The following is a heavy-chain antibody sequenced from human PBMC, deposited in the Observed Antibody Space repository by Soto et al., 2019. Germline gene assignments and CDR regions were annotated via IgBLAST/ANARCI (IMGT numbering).Heavy chain of an antibody. CDR2: TYYRSRWYT. J-gene: IGHJ4*02. V-gene: IGHV6-1*01. Sequence: PSQTLSLTCAISGDSVSSVTTAWNWVRQSSSRGLEWLGRTYYRSRWYTDYAVSVKSRIIINPDTSKNQFSLQLNAVIPEDTAVYYCSRGTAAAGYYYWGQGTPVTVSS. CDR3: SRGTAAAGYYY. D-gene: IGHD6-13*01. CDR1: GDSVSSVTTA.